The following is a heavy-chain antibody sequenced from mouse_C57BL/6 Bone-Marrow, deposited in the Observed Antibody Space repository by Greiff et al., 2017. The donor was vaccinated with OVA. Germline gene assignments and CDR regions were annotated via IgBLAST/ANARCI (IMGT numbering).Heavy chain of an antibody. J-gene: IGHJ1*03. CDR1: EYEFPSHD. D-gene: IGHD1-1*01. CDR2: INSDGGST. Sequence: EVMLVESGGGLVQPGESLKLSCESNEYEFPSHDMSWVRKTPEKRLELVAAINSDGGSTYYPDTMERRFIISRDNTKKTLYMQMSSLRSEDTALYYCAGHAVYGSSYDFDFWGRGKAVTVSS. CDR3: AGHAVYGSSYDFDF. V-gene: IGHV5-2*01.